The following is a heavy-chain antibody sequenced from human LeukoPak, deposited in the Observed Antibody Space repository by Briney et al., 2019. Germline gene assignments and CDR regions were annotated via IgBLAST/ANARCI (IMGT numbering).Heavy chain of an antibody. CDR3: VRQRILDY. J-gene: IGHJ4*02. CDR1: GYSFNSYW. V-gene: IGHV5-51*01. Sequence: GESLKISCKGSGYSFNSYWIGWVRQMPGKGLDWMGIIYPGGSDTRYSPSFQGQVTISVDKSLSTAYLQSSSLKASDTAIYYCVRQRILDYWGQGTLVTVSS. CDR2: IYPGGSDT.